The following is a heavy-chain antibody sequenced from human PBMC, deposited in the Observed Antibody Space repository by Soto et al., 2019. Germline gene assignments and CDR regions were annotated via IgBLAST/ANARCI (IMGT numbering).Heavy chain of an antibody. J-gene: IGHJ6*02. CDR1: GGSISSGDYY. D-gene: IGHD3-10*01. CDR2: IYYSGST. V-gene: IGHV4-30-4*01. Sequence: SETLSITCTVSGGSISSGDYYWSWIGQPPGKGLEWIGYIYYSGSTYYNPSLKSRVTISVDTSKNQFSLKLSSVTAADKAVYYCARDRVGHDYYYYGMDVWGPGTTVTVSS. CDR3: ARDRVGHDYYYYGMDV.